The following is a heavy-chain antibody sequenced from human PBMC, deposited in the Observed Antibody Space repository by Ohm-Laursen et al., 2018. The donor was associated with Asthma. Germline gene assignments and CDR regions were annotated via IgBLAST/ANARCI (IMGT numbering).Heavy chain of an antibody. V-gene: IGHV2-5*02. Sequence: TQTLTLTYTFSGFSLRTKDVAVGWIRQPPGKALEWLALIHWDDTKRYSPSLNNRLTIIKDASKNQVVLIMTDMDPVDTGTYYCAHDSNWVIDYWGQGSLVTVSS. CDR3: AHDSNWVIDY. CDR2: IHWDDTK. J-gene: IGHJ4*02. D-gene: IGHD7-27*01. CDR1: GFSLRTKDVA.